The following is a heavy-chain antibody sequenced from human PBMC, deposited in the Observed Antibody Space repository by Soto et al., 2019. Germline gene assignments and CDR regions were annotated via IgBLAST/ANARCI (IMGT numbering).Heavy chain of an antibody. D-gene: IGHD4-4*01. Sequence: QVQLVESGGGVVQPGKSLRLSCVGSGFTFSGYAMHWIRQAPGKAPEWVALISSDGSLTLYADSVRGRFTISRDNSRDTLYLQLNSVRPDDTAVFSCARGAYRYFDYWGPGTLVTVSS. CDR3: ARGAYRYFDY. CDR2: ISSDGSLT. V-gene: IGHV3-30-3*01. J-gene: IGHJ4*02. CDR1: GFTFSGYA.